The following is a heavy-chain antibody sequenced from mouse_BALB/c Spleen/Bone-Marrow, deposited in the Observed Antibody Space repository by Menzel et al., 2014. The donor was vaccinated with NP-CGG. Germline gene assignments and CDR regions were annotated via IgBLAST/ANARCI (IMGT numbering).Heavy chain of an antibody. V-gene: IGHV1-15*01. Sequence: QVQLQQPGAELVRPGASVKLSCKALGYTFTDYEIHWVKQTPEHGLEWIGAIHPGSGGTAYNQKFKGKAALTVDKSSNTAHMELSSLTSEDSAVYYCTRGWDAMDYWGQGTSVTVSS. J-gene: IGHJ4*01. CDR2: IHPGSGGT. CDR1: GYTFTDYE. D-gene: IGHD3-3*01. CDR3: TRGWDAMDY.